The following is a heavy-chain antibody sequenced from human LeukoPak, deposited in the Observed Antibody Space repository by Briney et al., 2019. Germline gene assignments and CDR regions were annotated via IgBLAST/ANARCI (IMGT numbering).Heavy chain of an antibody. CDR1: GFTFSSYA. J-gene: IGHJ4*02. D-gene: IGHD4-11*01. Sequence: GGPLRLSCAASGFTFSSYAMSWVRQAPGKGLEWVSAICSSGGCAFYADSVKGRFTVSRDNSKSALYLQMNSLRAEDTAVYYCATIGPNSNNFDDWGQGTLVTVSS. CDR2: ICSSGGCA. V-gene: IGHV3-23*01. CDR3: ATIGPNSNNFDD.